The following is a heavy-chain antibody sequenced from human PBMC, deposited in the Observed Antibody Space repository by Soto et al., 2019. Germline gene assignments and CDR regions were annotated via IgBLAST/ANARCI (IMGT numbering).Heavy chain of an antibody. Sequence: GGSLRLSCAASGFLLNSHAMSWVRQDPGKGLEWVAAISGRGSSTYYLDSVKGRFTISRDNSKNTLYLQMNSLRAEDTALYYCAKDTDYNILTGHGYFDYWGQGILVTVSS. D-gene: IGHD3-9*01. CDR1: GFLLNSHA. CDR2: ISGRGSST. CDR3: AKDTDYNILTGHGYFDY. V-gene: IGHV3-23*01. J-gene: IGHJ4*02.